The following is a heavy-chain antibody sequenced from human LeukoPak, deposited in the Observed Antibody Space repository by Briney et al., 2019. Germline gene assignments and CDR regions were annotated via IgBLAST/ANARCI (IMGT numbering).Heavy chain of an antibody. CDR2: ISSSGSTI. CDR1: GFSFSSYE. Sequence: GGSLRLSCAASGFSFSSYEMNWVRQAPGKGLEWVSYISSSGSTIYYADSVKGRFTISRDNAKNSLYLQMNSLRAEDTDVYYCARDLRVGAINFDYWGQGTLVTVSS. V-gene: IGHV3-48*03. J-gene: IGHJ4*02. D-gene: IGHD1-26*01. CDR3: ARDLRVGAINFDY.